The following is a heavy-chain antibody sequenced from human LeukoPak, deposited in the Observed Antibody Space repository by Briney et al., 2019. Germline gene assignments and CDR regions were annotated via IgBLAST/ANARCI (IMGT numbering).Heavy chain of an antibody. CDR3: ARVQWLGAFDI. Sequence: SETLSLTCTVSGGSISSYYWSWIRQPPGKGLEGIGYIYYSGSTNYNPSLKSRVTISVDTSKNQFSLKLSSVTAADTAVYYCARVQWLGAFDIWGQGTMVTVSS. CDR1: GGSISSYY. CDR2: IYYSGST. V-gene: IGHV4-59*01. D-gene: IGHD6-19*01. J-gene: IGHJ3*02.